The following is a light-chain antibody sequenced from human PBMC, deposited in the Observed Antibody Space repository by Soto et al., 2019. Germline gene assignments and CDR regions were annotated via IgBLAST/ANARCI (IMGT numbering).Light chain of an antibody. J-gene: IGKJ4*01. CDR3: LQDYDYPLT. CDR1: QGIRND. CDR2: ATS. V-gene: IGKV1-6*01. Sequence: AIQMTQSPSSLSASVGDTVTINCRASQGIRNDLGWYQQKPGKAPNLLIYATSSLQSGVPSRFSGSGSGTDFTLTISSLQPEDFATYYCLQDYDYPLTFGGGTTVEVK.